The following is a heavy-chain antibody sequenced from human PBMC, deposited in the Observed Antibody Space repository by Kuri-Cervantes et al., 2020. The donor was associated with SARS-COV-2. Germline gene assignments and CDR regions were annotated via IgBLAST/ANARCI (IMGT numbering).Heavy chain of an antibody. CDR3: ARESTYTFDI. D-gene: IGHD2-2*02. V-gene: IGHV4-4*02. J-gene: IGHJ3*02. CDR2: IFHDGST. CDR1: GGPISSYNW. Sequence: GSLRLSCVVSGGPISSYNWWTWVSQPPGKVLQWIGEIFHDGSTKFNPSLSLRGRVTMSLDKSKNHLSLNLTSVTAADTAVYYCARESTYTFDIWGQGTLVTVSS.